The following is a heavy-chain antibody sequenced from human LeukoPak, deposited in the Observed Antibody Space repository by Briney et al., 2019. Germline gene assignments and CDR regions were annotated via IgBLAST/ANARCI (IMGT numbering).Heavy chain of an antibody. D-gene: IGHD3-10*01. CDR1: GGTFSSYA. CDR2: ISAYNGNT. J-gene: IGHJ5*02. Sequence: GASVTVSCTASGGTFSSYAISWVRQAPGQGLEWMGWISAYNGNTNYAQKLQGRVTMTTDTSTSTAYMELRSLRSDDTAVYYCARVRGVIIIGYNWFDPWGQGTLVTVSS. CDR3: ARVRGVIIIGYNWFDP. V-gene: IGHV1-18*01.